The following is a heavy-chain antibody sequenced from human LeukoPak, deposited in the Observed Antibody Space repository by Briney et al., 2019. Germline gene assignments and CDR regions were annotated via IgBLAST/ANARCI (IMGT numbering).Heavy chain of an antibody. V-gene: IGHV3-53*01. CDR2: IYADFDNT. Sequence: PGGSLRLSCAVSGFTVSGDYMSWVRQAPGKGLEWVSVIYADFDNTDYADSVKGRFTISRDNAKNSLYLQMNSLRAEDTAVYYCARGSEWSSGVSDYWGQGTLVTVSS. J-gene: IGHJ4*02. CDR1: GFTVSGDY. CDR3: ARGSEWSSGVSDY. D-gene: IGHD3-3*01.